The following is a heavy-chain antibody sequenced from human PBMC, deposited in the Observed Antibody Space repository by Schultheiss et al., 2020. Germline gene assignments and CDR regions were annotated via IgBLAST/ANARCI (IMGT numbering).Heavy chain of an antibody. J-gene: IGHJ4*02. CDR1: GFTFSSYW. Sequence: GESLKISCAASGFTFSSYWMSWVRQAPGKGLEWVANIKQDGSEKYYVDSVKGRFTISRDNAKNSLYLQMNSLRAEDTAVYYCAREVEFTGIWTADYWGKGTLVTVSS. CDR3: AREVEFTGIWTADY. D-gene: IGHD3/OR15-3a*01. V-gene: IGHV3-7*01. CDR2: IKQDGSEK.